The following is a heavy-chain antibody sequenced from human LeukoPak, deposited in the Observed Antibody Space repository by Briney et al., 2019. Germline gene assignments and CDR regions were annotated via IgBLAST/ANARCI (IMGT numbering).Heavy chain of an antibody. Sequence: GGSLRLSCSASGLTFSRYAMHSVRQAPGKGLEYVSGINDNGGRTHYGDSVKGRFSISRDNSKNTLHLQMSTLRAEDTVLYYCVKDVGGSYAFDYWGQGILVTVAS. V-gene: IGHV3-64D*09. CDR3: VKDVGGSYAFDY. CDR2: INDNGGRT. D-gene: IGHD1-26*01. J-gene: IGHJ4*02. CDR1: GLTFSRYA.